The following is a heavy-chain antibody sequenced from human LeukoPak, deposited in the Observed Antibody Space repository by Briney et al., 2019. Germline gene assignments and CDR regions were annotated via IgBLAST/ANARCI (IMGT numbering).Heavy chain of an antibody. Sequence: PGGSLRLSCAASGFTFSSYSMNWVRQAPGKGLEWVSYISSSSSTIYYADSVKGRFTISRDNAKNSLYLQMNSLRAEDTAVYYCARSMSGATNAFDIWGQGTMVTVSS. D-gene: IGHD1-26*01. J-gene: IGHJ3*02. CDR1: GFTFSSYS. V-gene: IGHV3-48*01. CDR3: ARSMSGATNAFDI. CDR2: ISSSSSTI.